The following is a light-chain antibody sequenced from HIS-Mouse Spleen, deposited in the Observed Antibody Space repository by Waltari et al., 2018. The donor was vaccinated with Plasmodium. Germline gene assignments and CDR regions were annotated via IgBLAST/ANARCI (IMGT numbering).Light chain of an antibody. CDR3: RQGTHWPSYT. Sequence: DVVMTQSPLSLPVTLGQPASISCRSSQSLVHSDGNTYLNWFQQRPGPSPRRLIYKVSNRDSRVPDRFSGSGSGTDFTMKISRVEAEDVGVYYCRQGTHWPSYTFGQGTKLEIK. CDR1: QSLVHSDGNTY. CDR2: KVS. V-gene: IGKV2-30*02. J-gene: IGKJ2*01.